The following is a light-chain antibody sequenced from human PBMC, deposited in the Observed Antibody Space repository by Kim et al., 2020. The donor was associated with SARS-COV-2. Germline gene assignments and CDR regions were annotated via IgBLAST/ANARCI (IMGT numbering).Light chain of an antibody. V-gene: IGKV3-11*01. CDR3: QQRSNWPPYT. Sequence: EIVLTQSPATLSLSPGERATLSCRASQSVSSYLAWYQQKPGQAPRLLIYDASNRATGIPARFSGSGSGTDFTLTISSLEPEDFAVYYWQQRSNWPPYTFGQGTKLEI. J-gene: IGKJ2*01. CDR2: DAS. CDR1: QSVSSY.